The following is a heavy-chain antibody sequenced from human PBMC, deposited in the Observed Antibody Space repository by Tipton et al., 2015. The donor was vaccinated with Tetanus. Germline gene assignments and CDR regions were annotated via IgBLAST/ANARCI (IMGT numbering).Heavy chain of an antibody. D-gene: IGHD3-3*01. CDR2: IYESGDT. Sequence: TLSLTCFVSGGSISTKTYYWGWIRQTPGKGLEWIASIYESGDTYYIPSLKSRVTISVDTSKNQFSLKLNSMTATDTAVYFCARHQSGYFTPFDYWGQGTLVTVSS. V-gene: IGHV4-39*01. J-gene: IGHJ4*02. CDR3: ARHQSGYFTPFDY. CDR1: GGSISTKTYY.